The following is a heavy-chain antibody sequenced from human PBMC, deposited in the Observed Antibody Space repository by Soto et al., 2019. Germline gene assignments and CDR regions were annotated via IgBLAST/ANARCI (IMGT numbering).Heavy chain of an antibody. CDR2: IYYSGST. CDR3: ARDLWDFWSGYYNGKDV. CDR1: GGSISSYY. Sequence: SETLSLTCTVSGGSISSYYWSWIRQPPGKGLEWIGYIYYSGSTNYNPSLKSRVTISVDTSKNQFSLKLSSVTAADAAVYYCARDLWDFWSGYYNGKDVWGQGTTVTVSS. J-gene: IGHJ6*02. V-gene: IGHV4-59*01. D-gene: IGHD3-3*01.